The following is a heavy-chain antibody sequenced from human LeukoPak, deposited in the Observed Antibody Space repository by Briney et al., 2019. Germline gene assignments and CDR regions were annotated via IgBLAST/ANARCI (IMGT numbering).Heavy chain of an antibody. J-gene: IGHJ6*04. CDR1: GFTFDDYG. CDR2: TSDDGNNK. D-gene: IGHD5-18*01. V-gene: IGHV3-30*03. CDR3: AGSYGDV. Sequence: PGGSLRLSCAASGFTFDDYGLSWVRQVPGKGLEWVAATSDDGNNKQYADSVLGRFTISRDNSKNTLYLHMNSLTVEDTAVYYCAGSYGDVWGKGTTVTVSS.